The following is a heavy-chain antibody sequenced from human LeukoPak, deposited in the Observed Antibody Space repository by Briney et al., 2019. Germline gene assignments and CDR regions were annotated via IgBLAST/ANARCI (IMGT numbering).Heavy chain of an antibody. J-gene: IGHJ5*02. CDR3: ATYTVYFTSFDP. CDR1: GGSINSSSYH. D-gene: IGHD2/OR15-2a*01. Sequence: PSETLSLTCTVSGGSINSSSYHWGCLRQPPGKGLELIGSIYYIGSSNYNPSLKSQVSIFADTSKSQFSLLLSSVTAADRVFYYWATYTVYFTSFDPWGKGTLVTVSS. V-gene: IGHV4-39*01. CDR2: IYYIGSS.